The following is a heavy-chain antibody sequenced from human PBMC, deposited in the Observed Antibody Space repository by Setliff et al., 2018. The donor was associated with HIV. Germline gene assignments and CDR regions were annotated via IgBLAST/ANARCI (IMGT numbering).Heavy chain of an antibody. CDR1: GFTFSRAP. D-gene: IGHD3-3*01. V-gene: IGHV3-15*01. J-gene: IGHJ4*02. CDR3: RSQVGDNSFWSGIVT. Sequence: GGSLRLSCEGSGFTFSRAPMSWVRQAPGKGLEWVGRIKSRTDDGSIDYAVPVKGRFTISRDDSKNTLYLQMNGLQTEDTAVYYCRSQVGDNSFWSGIVTWGQGTLVTVSS. CDR2: IKSRTDDGSI.